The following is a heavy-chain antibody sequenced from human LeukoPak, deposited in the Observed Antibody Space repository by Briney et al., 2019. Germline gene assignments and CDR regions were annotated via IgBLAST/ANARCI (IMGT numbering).Heavy chain of an antibody. CDR3: AKDASGSYLNYFDY. Sequence: GGSLRLSCAASGFTFSSYAMNWVRQAPGKGLEWVSSISSSSSYIYYADSVKGRFAISRDNAKNSLYLQMNSLRAEDTAVYYCAKDASGSYLNYFDYWGQGTLVTVSS. D-gene: IGHD1-26*01. J-gene: IGHJ4*02. CDR1: GFTFSSYA. V-gene: IGHV3-21*01. CDR2: ISSSSSYI.